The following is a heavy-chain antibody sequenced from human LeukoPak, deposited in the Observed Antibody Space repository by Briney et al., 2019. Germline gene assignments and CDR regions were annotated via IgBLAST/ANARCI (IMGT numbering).Heavy chain of an antibody. D-gene: IGHD3-9*01. V-gene: IGHV4-59*01. CDR3: ARVGYFDWLFAPYYFDY. CDR1: GGSISSYY. CDR2: IYYSGST. J-gene: IGHJ4*02. Sequence: SETLSLTCTVSGGSISSYYWSWIRQPPGKGLEWIGYIYYSGSTNYNPSLKSRVTISVDTSKNQFSLKLSSVTAADAAVYYCARVGYFDWLFAPYYFDYWGQGTLVTVSS.